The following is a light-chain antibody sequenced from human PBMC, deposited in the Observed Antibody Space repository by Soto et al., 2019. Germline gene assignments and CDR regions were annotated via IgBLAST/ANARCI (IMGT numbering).Light chain of an antibody. CDR1: VYDVGAYNY. Sequence: VLTLPGPMSGTPGRSVPSSCTGTVYDVGAYNYGSRYQQHPGRPPKLMIYDVARLPSGVPDRFSGSKSGNTASLTISGLQAEADADYFFCSYAGGYTYLFGTGAKVTVL. V-gene: IGLV2-11*01. CDR2: DVA. J-gene: IGLJ1*01. CDR3: CSYAGGYTYL.